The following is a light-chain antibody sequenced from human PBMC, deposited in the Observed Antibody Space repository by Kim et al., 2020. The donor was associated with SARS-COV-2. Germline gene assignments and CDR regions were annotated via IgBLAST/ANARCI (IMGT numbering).Light chain of an antibody. J-gene: IGKJ3*01. CDR3: QRHHISPCT. CDR1: QNINSH. V-gene: IGKV1-39*01. Sequence: DIQMTQSPSSLSGSVGDRVTITCRTSQNINSHLNWYHQKPGRAPKLLMYAASTLQGGVPSRFSGSGSETDFTLTISSLQPGDFASSFCQRHHISPCTFGPGTKVDIK. CDR2: AAS.